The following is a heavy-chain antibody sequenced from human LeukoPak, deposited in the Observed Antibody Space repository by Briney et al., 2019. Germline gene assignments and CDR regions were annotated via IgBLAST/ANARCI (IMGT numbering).Heavy chain of an antibody. V-gene: IGHV4-34*01. CDR1: GGSFSGYY. Sequence: PSETLSLTCAVYGGSFSGYYWSWIRQPPGKRLEWIGEINHSGSTNYNPSLKSRVTISVDTSKNQFSLKLSSVTAADTAVYYCARVRGYYDSSGYRFDYWGQGTLVTVSS. J-gene: IGHJ4*02. CDR2: INHSGST. D-gene: IGHD3-22*01. CDR3: ARVRGYYDSSGYRFDY.